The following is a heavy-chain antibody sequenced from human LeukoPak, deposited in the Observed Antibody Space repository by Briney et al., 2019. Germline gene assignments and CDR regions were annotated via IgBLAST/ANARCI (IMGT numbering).Heavy chain of an antibody. V-gene: IGHV3-66*01. D-gene: IGHD6-6*01. CDR2: IYSGGST. J-gene: IGHJ4*02. Sequence: GGSLRLSCAASGFTVSSNYMSWVRQAPGKGLEWVSVIYSGGSTYYADSVKGRFTISRGNSKNTLYLQMNSLRAEDTAVYYCARGGYSSSAGLDYWGQGTLVTVSS. CDR3: ARGGYSSSAGLDY. CDR1: GFTVSSNY.